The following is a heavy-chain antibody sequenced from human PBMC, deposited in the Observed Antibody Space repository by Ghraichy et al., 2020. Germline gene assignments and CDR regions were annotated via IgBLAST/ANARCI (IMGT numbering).Heavy chain of an antibody. CDR2: ISSSSSYT. V-gene: IGHV3-11*06. Sequence: GGSLRLSCAASGFTFSDYYMSWIRQAPGKGLEWVSYISSSSSYTNYADSVKGRFTISRDNAKNSLYLQMNSLRAEDTAVYYCARAGWWGAHYFDYWGQGTLVTVSS. D-gene: IGHD1-26*01. CDR1: GFTFSDYY. J-gene: IGHJ4*02. CDR3: ARAGWWGAHYFDY.